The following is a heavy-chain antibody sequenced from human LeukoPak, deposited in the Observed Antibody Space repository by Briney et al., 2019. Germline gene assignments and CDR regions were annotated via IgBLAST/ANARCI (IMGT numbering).Heavy chain of an antibody. V-gene: IGHV1-2*02. CDR2: INPNSGGT. D-gene: IGHD3-22*01. J-gene: IGHJ3*02. CDR3: ARDDNYYDSSGYDAFDI. CDR1: GYTFTGYY. Sequence: ASVKVSCKASGYTFTGYYMHWVRQAPGQGLEWMGWINPNSGGTNYAQKFQGRVTMTRDTSISTAYMELSRLRSDDTAVYYCARDDNYYDSSGYDAFDIWGQGTMVTVSS.